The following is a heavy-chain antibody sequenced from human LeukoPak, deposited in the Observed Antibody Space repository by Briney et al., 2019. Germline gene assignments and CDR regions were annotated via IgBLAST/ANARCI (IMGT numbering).Heavy chain of an antibody. CDR1: GDSVSSSSAA. D-gene: IGHD1-14*01. CDR2: TYCNSKWYH. V-gene: IGHV6-1*01. CDR3: ARGFFRTGFHY. J-gene: IGHJ4*02. Sequence: SQTLSLTCAISGDSVSSSSAAWNWIRQSPLRGLEWLGRTYCNSKWYHEFAVSVKSRIIINADTSKNQFSLHLDSVTPEDTAVYYCARGFFRTGFHYWGQGTLVTVSS.